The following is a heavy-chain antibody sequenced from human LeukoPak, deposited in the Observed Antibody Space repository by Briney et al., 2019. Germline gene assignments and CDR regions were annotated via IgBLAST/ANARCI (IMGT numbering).Heavy chain of an antibody. D-gene: IGHD5-24*01. J-gene: IGHJ4*02. V-gene: IGHV5-51*01. CDR2: IYPGDSDT. Sequence: GESLRISCKGSGYIFTSYWIGWVRQMPGKGLEWMGIIYPGDSDTRYSPSFQGRVTISADKSISTAYLQWSSLKASDTAMYYCARWVEMATITDSDYWGQGTLVTVSS. CDR1: GYIFTSYW. CDR3: ARWVEMATITDSDY.